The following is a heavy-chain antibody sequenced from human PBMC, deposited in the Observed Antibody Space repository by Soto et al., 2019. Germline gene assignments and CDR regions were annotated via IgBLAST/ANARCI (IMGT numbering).Heavy chain of an antibody. V-gene: IGHV3-66*01. CDR2: IYSGGST. CDR1: GFTVSSNY. CDR3: ARTCSVVTCSFDY. Sequence: EVQLVESGGGLVQPGGSLRLSCAASGFTVSSNYMSWVRQAPGKGLEWVSVIYSGGSTYYAASVKGRFTISRDNSENTMYLQMNSLRDEATAVYYCARTCSVVTCSFDYWGQGTLVTVSS. J-gene: IGHJ4*02. D-gene: IGHD2-15*01.